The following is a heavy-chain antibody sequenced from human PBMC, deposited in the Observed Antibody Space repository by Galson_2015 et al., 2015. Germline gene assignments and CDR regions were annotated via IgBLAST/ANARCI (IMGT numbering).Heavy chain of an antibody. D-gene: IGHD1-26*01. CDR1: GFTFSSYA. Sequence: SLRLSCAASGFTFSSYAMNWVRQAPGKGLEWVSAISGSGSTTCYADSVKGRFTISRDNSKNTLYLQMSSLRAEDTAIYYCAKETIVAATTGLVHWGQGALVTVSS. J-gene: IGHJ4*02. CDR2: ISGSGSTT. CDR3: AKETIVAATTGLVH. V-gene: IGHV3-23*01.